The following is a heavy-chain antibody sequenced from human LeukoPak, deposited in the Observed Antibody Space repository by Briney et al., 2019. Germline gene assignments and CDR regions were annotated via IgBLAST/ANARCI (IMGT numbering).Heavy chain of an antibody. CDR3: ARLASAIAVAGSDAFDI. J-gene: IGHJ3*02. CDR1: GYTFTSYG. V-gene: IGHV1-18*01. Sequence: ASVKVSCKASGYTFTSYGISWVRQAPGQGLEWMGWISAYNGNTNYAQKLQGRVTMTTDTSTSTAYMELRSLRSDDTAVYYCARLASAIAVAGSDAFDIWGQGTMVTVSS. D-gene: IGHD6-19*01. CDR2: ISAYNGNT.